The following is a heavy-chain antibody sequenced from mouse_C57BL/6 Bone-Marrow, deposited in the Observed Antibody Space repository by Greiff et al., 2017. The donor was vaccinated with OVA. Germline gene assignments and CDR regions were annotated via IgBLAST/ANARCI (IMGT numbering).Heavy chain of an antibody. V-gene: IGHV8-12*01. J-gene: IGHJ3*01. D-gene: IGHD4-1*02. CDR2: TYSDDDK. Sequence: QVTLKVSGPGLLQSSQTLSLTCSFSGFSLTTSGMGVSWIRQPSGQGLEWLAHTYSDDDKRYNPSLNSRLTISKDTSRNQVFLKITSVDTADTATDDCARRAPTGTWEFAYWGQGTLVTVSA. CDR1: GFSLTTSGMG. CDR3: ARRAPTGTWEFAY.